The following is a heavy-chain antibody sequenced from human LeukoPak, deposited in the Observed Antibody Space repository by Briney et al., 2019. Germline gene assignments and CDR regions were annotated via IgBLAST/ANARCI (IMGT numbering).Heavy chain of an antibody. CDR2: IRYDGSNK. D-gene: IGHD3-22*01. Sequence: PGGSLRLSCAASGFNFRTYGMHWVRQAPGEGLDWVAFIRYDGSNKYYADSVKGRFTISRDNSKNTLYLQMNSLRAEDTAVYYCARGDYYDSSGYLRTFDYWGQGTLVTVSS. J-gene: IGHJ4*02. CDR1: GFNFRTYG. V-gene: IGHV3-30*02. CDR3: ARGDYYDSSGYLRTFDY.